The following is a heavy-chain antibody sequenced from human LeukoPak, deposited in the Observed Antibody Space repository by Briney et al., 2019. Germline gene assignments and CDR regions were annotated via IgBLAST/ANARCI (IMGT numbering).Heavy chain of an antibody. CDR3: ARDGGSGYDFSLGCSGGSCLYYFDY. CDR2: INPNSGGT. J-gene: IGHJ4*02. V-gene: IGHV1-2*02. Sequence: ASVKVSCKASGYTFTGYYMHWVRQAPGQGLEWMGWINPNSGGTNYAQKFQGRVTMTRDASISTAYMELSRLRSDDTAVYYYARDGGSGYDFSLGCSGGSCLYYFDYWGQGTLVTVSS. CDR1: GYTFTGYY. D-gene: IGHD2-15*01.